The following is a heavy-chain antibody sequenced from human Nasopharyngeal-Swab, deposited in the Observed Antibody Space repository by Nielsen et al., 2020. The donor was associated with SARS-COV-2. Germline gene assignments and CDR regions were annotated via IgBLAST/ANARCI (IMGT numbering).Heavy chain of an antibody. CDR1: GFTFSSYA. D-gene: IGHD3-10*02. V-gene: IGHV3-23*01. J-gene: IGHJ6*02. Sequence: GESLNISCAASGFTFSSYAMSLVRQAPGKGLEWVSIISGSGDTTYYADSVKDRFTISRDNSKNTLYMQTNSLRVEDTAVYYCAKAPCLRGLDVWGQGTTVTVSS. CDR3: AKAPCLRGLDV. CDR2: ISGSGDTT.